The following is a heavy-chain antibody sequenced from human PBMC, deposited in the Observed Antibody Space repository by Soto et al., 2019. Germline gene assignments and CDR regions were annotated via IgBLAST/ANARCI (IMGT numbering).Heavy chain of an antibody. J-gene: IGHJ6*04. CDR3: TSDDSNYVCANRMDV. CDR1: GFTFSGSA. CDR2: IRSKANSYAT. V-gene: IGHV3-73*01. Sequence: PGGSLRLSCAASGFTFSGSAMHWVRQASGKGLEWVGRIRSKANSYATAYAASVKGRFTISRDDSKNTAYLQMNSLKTEDTAAYYCTSDDSNYVCANRMDVWGKGTTVTVSS. D-gene: IGHD4-4*01.